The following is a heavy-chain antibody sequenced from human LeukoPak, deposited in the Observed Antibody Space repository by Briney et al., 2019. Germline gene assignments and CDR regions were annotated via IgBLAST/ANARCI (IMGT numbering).Heavy chain of an antibody. J-gene: IGHJ5*02. Sequence: SQTLSLTCTVSGGSISSGDYYWTWIRQPPGKGLEWIGYIYHSGSTHYNSSLKSRLTISVDTSKNQFSLKVSSVTAADTAVYYCARGLRGIMIRGAITDLNWFDAWGQGTLVIVSS. CDR2: IYHSGST. D-gene: IGHD3-10*01. CDR3: ARGLRGIMIRGAITDLNWFDA. V-gene: IGHV4-30-4*01. CDR1: GGSISSGDYY.